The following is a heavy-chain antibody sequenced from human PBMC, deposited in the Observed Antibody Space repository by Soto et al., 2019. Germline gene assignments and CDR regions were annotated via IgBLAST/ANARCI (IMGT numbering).Heavy chain of an antibody. V-gene: IGHV4-4*02. J-gene: IGHJ4*02. CDR3: ASTVTTRLELYFYY. Sequence: QVQLQESGPGLVKPSGTLSLTCAVSGGSISSSNWWSWVRQPPGKGLEWLGEIYHSGSTNYNPSLKSRVTISVDKSKNQFSLKLSSVTAADTAVYYWASTVTTRLELYFYYWGQGTLVTVSS. CDR2: IYHSGST. CDR1: GGSISSSNW. D-gene: IGHD4-17*01.